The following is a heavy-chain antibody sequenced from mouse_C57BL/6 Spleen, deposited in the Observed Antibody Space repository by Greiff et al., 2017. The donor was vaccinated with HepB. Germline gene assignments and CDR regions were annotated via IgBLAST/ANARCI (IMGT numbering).Heavy chain of an antibody. D-gene: IGHD2-5*01. Sequence: QVQLQQPGAELVKPGASVKLSCKASGYTFTSYWMHWVKQRPGRGLEWIGRIDPNSGGTKYNEKFKSKTTLTVDKPSSTAYMQLSSLTSEDSAVYYCARRNSNYPYYAMDYWGQGTSVTVSS. CDR1: GYTFTSYW. J-gene: IGHJ4*01. CDR3: ARRNSNYPYYAMDY. CDR2: IDPNSGGT. V-gene: IGHV1-72*01.